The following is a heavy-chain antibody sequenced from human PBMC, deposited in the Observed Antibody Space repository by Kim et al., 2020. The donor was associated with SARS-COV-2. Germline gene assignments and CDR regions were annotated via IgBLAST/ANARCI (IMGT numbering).Heavy chain of an antibody. CDR3: TTEYYDFWSARELGGY. V-gene: IGHV3-15*01. J-gene: IGHJ4*02. D-gene: IGHD3-3*01. Sequence: PVKGRFTISRDDSKNTLYLQMSSLKTEDTAVYYCTTEYYDFWSARELGGYWGQGTLVTVSS.